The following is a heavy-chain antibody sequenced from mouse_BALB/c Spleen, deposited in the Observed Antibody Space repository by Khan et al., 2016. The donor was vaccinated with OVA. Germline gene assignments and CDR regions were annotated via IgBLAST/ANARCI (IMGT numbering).Heavy chain of an antibody. Sequence: QIQLVQSGPELTKPGATVKMSCKASGYTFTTYGMNWVKQAPGQGLKWMGWINTYTEEPTYADDFKGRFAFSLETSASTAYLQINNLKNEDTATYFCASGGYWYFDVWGAGTTVTVSS. V-gene: IGHV9-3-1*01. D-gene: IGHD1-1*02. CDR3: ASGGYWYFDV. CDR1: GYTFTTYG. CDR2: INTYTEEP. J-gene: IGHJ1*01.